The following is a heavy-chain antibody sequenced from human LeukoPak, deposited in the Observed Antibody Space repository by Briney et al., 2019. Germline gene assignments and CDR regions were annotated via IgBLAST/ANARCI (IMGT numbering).Heavy chain of an antibody. CDR3: ARAATSGNYYYYYYMDV. CDR1: GYSISSDYY. Sequence: SETLSLTCTVSGYSISSDYYWGWIRQPPGRGLEWIGTIYHSGSTYYNPSLKSRVTISVDTSRNQFSLKLSSVTAADTAVYYCARAATSGNYYYYYYMDVWGKGTTVTVSS. CDR2: IYHSGST. J-gene: IGHJ6*03. D-gene: IGHD5-12*01. V-gene: IGHV4-38-2*02.